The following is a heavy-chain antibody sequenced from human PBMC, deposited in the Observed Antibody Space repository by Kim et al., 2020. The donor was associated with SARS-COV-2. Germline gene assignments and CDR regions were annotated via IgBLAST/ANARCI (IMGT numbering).Heavy chain of an antibody. CDR3: ARHDQLEPGRHFDY. J-gene: IGHJ4*02. Sequence: NQSLKSRVTISVDTSKNQFSLKLSSVTAADTAVYYCARHDQLEPGRHFDYWGQGTLVTVSS. D-gene: IGHD1-1*01. V-gene: IGHV4-39*01.